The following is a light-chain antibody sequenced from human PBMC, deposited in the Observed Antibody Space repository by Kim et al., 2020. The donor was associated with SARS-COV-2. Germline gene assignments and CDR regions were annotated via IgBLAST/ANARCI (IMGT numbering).Light chain of an antibody. CDR3: QVWDGNSDHAV. CDR1: SIRSKS. Sequence: APGKAAEITCRGDSIRSKSVHWYQKKPGQAPVVVIYYDTDRPSGIAERFSGSTSVNTATLTISRVEAGDEADYYCQVWDGNSDHAVFGGGTKLTVL. J-gene: IGLJ2*01. V-gene: IGLV3-21*04. CDR2: YDT.